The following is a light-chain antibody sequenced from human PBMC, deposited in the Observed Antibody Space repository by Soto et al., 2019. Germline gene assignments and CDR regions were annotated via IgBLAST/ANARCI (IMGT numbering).Light chain of an antibody. CDR3: TSYAGTNSYV. Sequence: QSDLTQPRSVSGSPGQSVTISCTGTSNDVGGYNYVSWYQHYPDKAPKLMIYDVSKRPSRVPDRFSGSKSGNAASLTIAGLQAEDEADYYCTSYAGTNSYVFGTGTKLTVL. V-gene: IGLV2-11*01. CDR1: SNDVGGYNY. J-gene: IGLJ1*01. CDR2: DVS.